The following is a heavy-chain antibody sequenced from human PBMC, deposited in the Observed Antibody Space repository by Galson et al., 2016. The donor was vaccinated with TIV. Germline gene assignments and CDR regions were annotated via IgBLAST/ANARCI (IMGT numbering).Heavy chain of an antibody. CDR3: ARGHYYDSSGYSFDF. CDR1: GYTFTSFD. Sequence: SVKVSCKASGYTFTSFDISWIRQAPGQGLEWMGWMSPSNGNTGYAQKFRGRITMTGHPSTTTVYRELSGLTSEDTAVYYCARGHYYDSSGYSFDFWGQGTLVTVSS. CDR2: MSPSNGNT. D-gene: IGHD3-22*01. J-gene: IGHJ4*02. V-gene: IGHV1-8*01.